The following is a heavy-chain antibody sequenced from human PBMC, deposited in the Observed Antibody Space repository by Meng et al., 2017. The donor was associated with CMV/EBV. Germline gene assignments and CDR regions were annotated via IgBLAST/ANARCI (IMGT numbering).Heavy chain of an antibody. CDR3: ARLSYRDGYKQGGGAFDI. CDR1: GGTFSSYA. V-gene: IGHV5-51*01. Sequence: VQLVQSGAEVKKPXXXXXVXCKXSGGTFSSYAISWVRQAPGQGLEWMGIIYPGDSDTRYSPSFQGQVTISADKSISTAYLQWSSLKASDTAMYYCARLSYRDGYKQGGGAFDIWGQGTMVTVSS. J-gene: IGHJ3*02. D-gene: IGHD5-24*01. CDR2: IYPGDSDT.